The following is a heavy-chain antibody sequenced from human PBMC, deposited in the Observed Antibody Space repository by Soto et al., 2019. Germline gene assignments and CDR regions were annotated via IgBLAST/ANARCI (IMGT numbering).Heavy chain of an antibody. D-gene: IGHD5-12*01. CDR3: ATSRDGYNYYSSGMDV. CDR1: GYSFTSYW. V-gene: IGHV5-10-1*01. CDR2: IDPSDSYT. J-gene: IGHJ6*02. Sequence: GESLKISCKVSGYSFTSYWISWVRQMPGKGLEWMGRIDPSDSYTNYSPSFQGHVTISADKSISTAYLQWSSLKASDTAMYYCATSRDGYNYYSSGMDVWGQGTTVTVSS.